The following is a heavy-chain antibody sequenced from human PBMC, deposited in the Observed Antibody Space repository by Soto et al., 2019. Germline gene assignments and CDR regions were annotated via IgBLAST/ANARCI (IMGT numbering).Heavy chain of an antibody. D-gene: IGHD6-19*01. V-gene: IGHV1-18*01. CDR2: ITVNSGKT. Sequence: QVQLVQSGAEVKKPGASVKVSCQASGYSFINYGIGWVRQAPGQGLEWMGWITVNSGKTNYPEKFQGRVTMTTDTSTSTAYMELSSLISDDTAVYYCARGLGGGWYHFDHWGQGTLVTVSS. J-gene: IGHJ4*02. CDR1: GYSFINYG. CDR3: ARGLGGGWYHFDH.